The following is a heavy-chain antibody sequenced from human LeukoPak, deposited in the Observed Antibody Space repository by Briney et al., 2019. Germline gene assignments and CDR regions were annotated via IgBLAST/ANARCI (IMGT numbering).Heavy chain of an antibody. CDR3: ASELGTFDAFDI. CDR1: GFTFSSYR. J-gene: IGHJ3*02. D-gene: IGHD7-27*01. Sequence: GGSLRLSCAASGFTFSSYRMNWVRQAPGKGLEWVSSISSSSSYIYYADSVKGRFTISRDNAKNSLYLQMNSLRAEDTAVYYCASELGTFDAFDIWGQGTMVTVSS. V-gene: IGHV3-21*01. CDR2: ISSSSSYI.